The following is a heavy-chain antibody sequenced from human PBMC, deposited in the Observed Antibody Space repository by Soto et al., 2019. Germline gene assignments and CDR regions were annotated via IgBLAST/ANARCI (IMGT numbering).Heavy chain of an antibody. D-gene: IGHD3-22*01. CDR3: ARVGTMGDSSGYYPFDY. J-gene: IGHJ4*02. CDR2: IYHGGAT. CDR1: GGSINSGDYY. V-gene: IGHV4-30-4*01. Sequence: SETLSLTCTVSGGSINSGDYYWSWIRQPPGKGLEWIGFIYHGGATYYNPSLKSRVTISVDTSKNQFSLNLTSVTAADTAVYYCARVGTMGDSSGYYPFDYWGQGTLVTVS.